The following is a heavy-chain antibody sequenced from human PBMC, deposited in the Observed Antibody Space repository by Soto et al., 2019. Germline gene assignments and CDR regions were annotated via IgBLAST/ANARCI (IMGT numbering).Heavy chain of an antibody. CDR3: ARDSVRRNKAIVTWTDYYYGMDV. CDR1: GGTFSSYA. D-gene: IGHD5-18*01. V-gene: IGHV1-69*06. Sequence: ASVKVSCKASGGTFSSYAISWVRQAPGQGLEWMGGIIPIFGTANYAQKFQGRVTITADKSTSIVYMELSSLRSEDTAVFYCARDSVRRNKAIVTWTDYYYGMDVWGQGTTVTVSS. J-gene: IGHJ6*02. CDR2: IIPIFGTA.